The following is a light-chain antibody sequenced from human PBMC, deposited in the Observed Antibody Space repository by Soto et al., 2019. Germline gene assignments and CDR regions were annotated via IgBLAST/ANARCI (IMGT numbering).Light chain of an antibody. CDR3: WAWDAGVV. Sequence: QPVLSQSPSASASLGASVKLTCTLTPGHSTYAIAWYQQRPGQGPTFLMKINSDGSHTKGAGIPDRFSGSSSGAERYLTISTLRSEEGADFYFWAWDAGVVFGGGTKGTVL. CDR2: INSDGSH. CDR1: PGHSTYA. V-gene: IGLV4-69*01. J-gene: IGLJ2*01.